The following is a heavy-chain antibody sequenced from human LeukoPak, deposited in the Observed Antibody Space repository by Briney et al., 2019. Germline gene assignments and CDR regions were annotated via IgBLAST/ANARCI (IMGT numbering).Heavy chain of an antibody. J-gene: IGHJ4*02. CDR1: GFTFTSYS. V-gene: IGHV3-64*01. CDR3: SRDGPVIQLWPSFAY. D-gene: IGHD5-18*01. CDR2: ISSNGGST. Sequence: GGSLRLSCAASGFTFTSYSMHWVRQAPGQGLEYVSAISSNGGSTYYANSVKGRFTISRDNSKNTPYLQMGSLRSEDMAVYYCSRDGPVIQLWPSFAYWGQGALVTVS.